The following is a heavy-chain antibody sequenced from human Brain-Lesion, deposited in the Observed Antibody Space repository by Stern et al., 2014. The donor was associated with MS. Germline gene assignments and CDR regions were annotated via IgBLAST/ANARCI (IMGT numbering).Heavy chain of an antibody. CDR1: GYIFTGYY. J-gene: IGHJ6*02. Sequence: VQLVESGAEVKKPGASVKVSCKTSGYIFTGYYIHRVRQAPGQGLEWMAWINPNTGGTKYAQKFQGRVTMSRDTSISTAYVELSNLTSDDTAVYYCARDQRGITIFGVVTDYYYLGMDVWGQGTTVTVSS. V-gene: IGHV1-2*02. CDR3: ARDQRGITIFGVVTDYYYLGMDV. D-gene: IGHD3-3*01. CDR2: INPNTGGT.